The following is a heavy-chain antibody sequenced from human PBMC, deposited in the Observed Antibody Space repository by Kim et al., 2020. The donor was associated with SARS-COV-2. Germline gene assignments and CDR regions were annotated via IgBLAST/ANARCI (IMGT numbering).Heavy chain of an antibody. J-gene: IGHJ4*02. V-gene: IGHV3-49*03. D-gene: IGHD3-16*02. CDR2: IRSDPYGGTR. CDR3: TRGHGFIGSIPFDS. Sequence: GGSLRLSCAASGFSLGDYDLTWFRQAPGKGLEWVGYIRSDPYGGTRNYAPSVKDRFIITRDDSKSIAYLQMDSLKSDDTAVYYCTRGHGFIGSIPFDSWGQGALVTVSS. CDR1: GFSLGDYD.